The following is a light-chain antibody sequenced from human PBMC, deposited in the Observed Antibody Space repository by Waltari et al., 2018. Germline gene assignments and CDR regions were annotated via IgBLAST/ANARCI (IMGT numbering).Light chain of an antibody. V-gene: IGKV1-5*03. CDR1: QSISNW. Sequence: DIQMTQSPSTLSASVGDRVTITCRASQSISNWLAWYQQKSGKAPKLLIYTASTLESGVPSRFSGSGSGTEFTLTIGSLQPDDFAAYYCQQYDVFPLTFGGGTKVEI. CDR3: QQYDVFPLT. CDR2: TAS. J-gene: IGKJ4*01.